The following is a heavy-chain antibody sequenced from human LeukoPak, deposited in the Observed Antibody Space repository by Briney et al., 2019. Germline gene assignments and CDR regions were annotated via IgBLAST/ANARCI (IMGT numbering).Heavy chain of an antibody. D-gene: IGHD3-10*01. CDR3: ARILPWTRYGSGSYPLYYFDY. J-gene: IGHJ4*02. Sequence: QSGPTLVKPTQTLTLTCTFSGFSLTTSGVGVGWIRQPPGKALEWLALTYWDDDKGYSPSLKSRLTITKDTSKNQVVLTMTNMDPVDTATYYCARILPWTRYGSGSYPLYYFDYWAQGALVTVSS. CDR2: TYWDDDK. CDR1: GFSLTTSGVG. V-gene: IGHV2-5*02.